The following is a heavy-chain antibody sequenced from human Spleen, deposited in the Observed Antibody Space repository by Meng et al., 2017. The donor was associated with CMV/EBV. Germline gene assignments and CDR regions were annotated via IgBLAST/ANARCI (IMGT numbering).Heavy chain of an antibody. J-gene: IGHJ4*02. V-gene: IGHV3-30*04. Sequence: LSLTCAASGYTFSSYAMHWIRQAPGKGLEWVAVISYDGSNKYYADSVKCRFTISRDNSKNTLYLQMNSLRAEDTAVYYCAKDVGYCSSTSCLYFDYWGQGTLVTVSS. CDR3: AKDVGYCSSTSCLYFDY. D-gene: IGHD2-2*01. CDR2: ISYDGSNK. CDR1: GYTFSSYA.